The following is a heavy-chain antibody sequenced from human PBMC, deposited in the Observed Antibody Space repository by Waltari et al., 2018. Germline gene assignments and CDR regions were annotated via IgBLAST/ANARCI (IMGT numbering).Heavy chain of an antibody. CDR1: GFTFSSYG. V-gene: IGHV3-30*18. Sequence: QVQRVESGGGVVQPGRSLRLSCAASGFTFSSYGMHWVRQAPGNGLEGVAVIWYDGSNKYYADSVKGRFTISRDNSKNTLYLQMNSLRAEDTAMYYCAKGGQQWLLSIDYWGQGTLVTVSS. CDR3: AKGGQQWLLSIDY. J-gene: IGHJ4*02. D-gene: IGHD6-19*01. CDR2: IWYDGSNK.